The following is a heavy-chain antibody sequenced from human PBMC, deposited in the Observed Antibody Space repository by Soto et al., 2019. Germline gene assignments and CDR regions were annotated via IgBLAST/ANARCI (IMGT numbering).Heavy chain of an antibody. V-gene: IGHV3-23*01. CDR3: AKATATGGGAFEI. Sequence: PGGSLRLSGAVSGCICSSYDRRWVRQAPGKGLEWVSTILVGGSTHYEDSVKGRFTISRDTSKNTVYLQMNSLTAGDTAVYYCAKATATGGGAFEIYGQGTMVTVSS. D-gene: IGHD2-8*02. CDR1: GCICSSYD. J-gene: IGHJ3*02. CDR2: ILVGGST.